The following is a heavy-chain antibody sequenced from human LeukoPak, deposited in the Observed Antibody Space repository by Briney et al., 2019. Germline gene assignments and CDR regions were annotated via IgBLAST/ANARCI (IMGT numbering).Heavy chain of an antibody. J-gene: IGHJ5*02. Sequence: GGSLRLSCAASGFTFSSYAMHWVRQAPGKGLEWVAVISYDGSNKYYADSVKGRFTISRDNSKNTLYLQMNSLRAEDTAVYYCARDKYSSGRSGWFDPWGQGTLVTVSS. D-gene: IGHD6-19*01. CDR3: ARDKYSSGRSGWFDP. CDR2: ISYDGSNK. CDR1: GFTFSSYA. V-gene: IGHV3-30-3*01.